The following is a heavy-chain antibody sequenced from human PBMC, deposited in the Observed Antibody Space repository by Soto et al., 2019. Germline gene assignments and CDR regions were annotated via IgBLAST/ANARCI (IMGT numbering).Heavy chain of an antibody. CDR3: AGTRRYSYGYGMDV. Sequence: GASVKVSCKASGYTFTSYGISWVRQAPGQGLEWMGWISAYNGNTNYAQKLQGRVTMTTDTSTSTAYMELRSLRSDDTAVYYCAGTRRYSYGYGMDVWGQGTTVTVSS. J-gene: IGHJ6*02. CDR1: GYTFTSYG. D-gene: IGHD5-18*01. V-gene: IGHV1-18*01. CDR2: ISAYNGNT.